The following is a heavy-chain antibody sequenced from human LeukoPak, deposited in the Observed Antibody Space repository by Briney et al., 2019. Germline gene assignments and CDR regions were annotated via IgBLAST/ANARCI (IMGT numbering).Heavy chain of an antibody. Sequence: GGSLSLSCAAAGFTFSSYWMSWVRQAPGRGLEWVAKIKQDGSMKQYVDSVRGRFTISRDNAKSSLYLQMSSLKAEDSAVYYCARDEKSGYYVYWGQGTLVTVSS. CDR3: ARDEKSGYYVY. J-gene: IGHJ4*02. V-gene: IGHV3-7*01. CDR1: GFTFSSYW. D-gene: IGHD2/OR15-2a*01. CDR2: IKQDGSMK.